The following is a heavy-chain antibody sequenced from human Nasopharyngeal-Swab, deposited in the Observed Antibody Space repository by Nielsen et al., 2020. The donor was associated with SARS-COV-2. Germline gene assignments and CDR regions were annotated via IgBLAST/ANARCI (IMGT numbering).Heavy chain of an antibody. V-gene: IGHV4-59*01. CDR1: GGSISSYY. D-gene: IGHD1-26*01. CDR3: ARGGSYFTSGMDV. J-gene: IGHJ6*02. CDR2: IYYSGST. Sequence: SETLSLTCTVSGGSISSYYWRWIRQPPGKGLGWIGYIYYSGSTNYNPSLKSRVTISVDTSKDQFSLKLSSVTAADTAVYYCARGGSYFTSGMDVWGQGTTVTVSS.